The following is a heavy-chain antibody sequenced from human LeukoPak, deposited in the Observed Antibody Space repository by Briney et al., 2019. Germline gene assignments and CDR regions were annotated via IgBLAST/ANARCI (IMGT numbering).Heavy chain of an antibody. Sequence: PSETLSLTCTVSGGSISSGTYWGWIRQPPGKGLEWIGGVSYTGNTYYNPSLKSRVTISIDTSTNQFSLNLGSVTAADTAVYHCARGVGVTGTFDYWGRGTLVTVSS. V-gene: IGHV4-39*01. CDR1: GGSISSGTY. J-gene: IGHJ4*02. CDR2: VSYTGNT. D-gene: IGHD6-19*01. CDR3: ARGVGVTGTFDY.